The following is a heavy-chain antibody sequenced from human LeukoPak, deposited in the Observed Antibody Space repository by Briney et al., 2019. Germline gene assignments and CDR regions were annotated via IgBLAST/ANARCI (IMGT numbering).Heavy chain of an antibody. CDR2: INWNGGST. D-gene: IGHD5-18*01. V-gene: IGHV3-20*04. CDR1: GFTFSSYW. J-gene: IGHJ4*02. Sequence: GGSLRLSCAASGFTFSSYWMHWVRQAPGKGLEWVSDINWNGGSTNYADSVKGRFTISRDNAKNSLYLQMNSLRAEDTALYYCARDSGGYSYGPYYFDYWGQGTLVTVSS. CDR3: ARDSGGYSYGPYYFDY.